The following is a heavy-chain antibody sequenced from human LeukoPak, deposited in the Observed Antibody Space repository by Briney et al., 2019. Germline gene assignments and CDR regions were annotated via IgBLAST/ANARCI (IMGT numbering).Heavy chain of an antibody. V-gene: IGHV4-38-2*01. Sequence: PSETLSLTCVVSGYSISNDYYWGWIRQPPGKGLEWIGNIYHSGSTNYNPSLKSRVTISEDTSVNQFSLKLSSVTAADTAVYYCARHYYDRSDSYSFDYWGQGTLVTVSS. J-gene: IGHJ4*02. CDR2: IYHSGST. D-gene: IGHD3-22*01. CDR3: ARHYYDRSDSYSFDY. CDR1: GYSISNDYY.